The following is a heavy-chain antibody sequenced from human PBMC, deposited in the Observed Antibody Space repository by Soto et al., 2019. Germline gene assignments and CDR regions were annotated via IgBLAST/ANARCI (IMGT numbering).Heavy chain of an antibody. CDR1: GGSISSYY. CDR3: ERWVDVWGWFDP. Sequence: QVQLQEAVPGLVKPSETLSLTCTVSGGSISSYYWSWIRQPPGKGLEWIGYIYYSGSTNYNPSLKSRVTIAVDTSKNQFSLKLSSVTAADTAVYYCERWVDVWGWFDPWGQGTLVTVS. D-gene: IGHD3-10*02. J-gene: IGHJ5*02. CDR2: IYYSGST. V-gene: IGHV4-59*01.